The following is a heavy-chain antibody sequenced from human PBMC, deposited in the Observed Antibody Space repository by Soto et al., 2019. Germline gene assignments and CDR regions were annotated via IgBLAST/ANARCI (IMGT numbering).Heavy chain of an antibody. J-gene: IGHJ3*02. CDR2: INHSGST. CDR3: ARGPHPGRGYSSPQLVPPRAFDI. V-gene: IGHV4-34*01. Sequence: SETLSLTCAVYGGSFSGYYWSWIRQPPGKGLEWIGEINHSGSTNYNPSLKSRVTISVDTSKNQFSLKLSSVTAADTAVYYCARGPHPGRGYSSPQLVPPRAFDIWGQGTMVTVSS. D-gene: IGHD6-19*01. CDR1: GGSFSGYY.